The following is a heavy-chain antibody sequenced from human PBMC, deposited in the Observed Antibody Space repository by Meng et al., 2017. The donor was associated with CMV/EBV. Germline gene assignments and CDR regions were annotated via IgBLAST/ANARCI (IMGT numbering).Heavy chain of an antibody. D-gene: IGHD4-11*01. V-gene: IGHV4-59*01. Sequence: GSLGLSCTVSGGSISSYYWSWIRQPPGKGLEWIGYIYYSGSTNYNPSLKSRVTISVDTSKNQFSLKLSSVTAADTAVYYCARLQTERNYYYGMDVWGQGTTVTVSS. CDR3: ARLQTERNYYYGMDV. CDR1: GGSISSYY. CDR2: IYYSGST. J-gene: IGHJ6*02.